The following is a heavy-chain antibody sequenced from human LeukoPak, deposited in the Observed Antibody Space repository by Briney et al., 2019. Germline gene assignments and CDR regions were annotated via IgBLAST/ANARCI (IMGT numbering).Heavy chain of an antibody. J-gene: IGHJ4*02. CDR3: ARGSSSAGLSIYYFDY. CDR1: GFTFSSYA. Sequence: GGSLRLSCAASGFTFSSYAMLWVRQAPGKGLEWMAVISYDGSNKYYADSVKGRFTISRDNSKNTLYLQMNSLRAEDTAVYYCARGSSSAGLSIYYFDYWGQGTLVTVSS. CDR2: ISYDGSNK. D-gene: IGHD6-6*01. V-gene: IGHV3-30-3*01.